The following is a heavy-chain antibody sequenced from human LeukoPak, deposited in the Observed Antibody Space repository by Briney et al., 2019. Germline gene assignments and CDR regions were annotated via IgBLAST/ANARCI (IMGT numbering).Heavy chain of an antibody. CDR2: ISYDGSNK. CDR3: ARDGGNFGGYFDY. V-gene: IGHV3-30-3*01. D-gene: IGHD4-23*01. J-gene: IGHJ4*02. Sequence: PGRSLRLSCAASGFTFSSYAMHWVRQAPGKGLEWVAVISYDGSNKYYADSVKGRFTISRDNSKNTLYLQMNSLRAEDTAVYYCARDGGNFGGYFDYWGQGAPVTVSA. CDR1: GFTFSSYA.